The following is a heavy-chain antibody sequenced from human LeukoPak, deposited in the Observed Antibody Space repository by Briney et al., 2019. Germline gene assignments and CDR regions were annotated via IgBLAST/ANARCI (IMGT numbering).Heavy chain of an antibody. CDR1: GGSISSGSYY. CDR3: AISYCNGSVCYGLVGFDI. CDR2: VHTTGST. J-gene: IGHJ3*02. Sequence: PSETLSLTCTVSGGSISSGSYYWNWIRQPAGKGLEWIGRVHTTGSTNHNPSLKSRVTISVDTSENQFPLKLSSVTAADTAIYYCAISYCNGSVCYGLVGFDIWGQGTMVTVFS. V-gene: IGHV4-61*02. D-gene: IGHD2-8*02.